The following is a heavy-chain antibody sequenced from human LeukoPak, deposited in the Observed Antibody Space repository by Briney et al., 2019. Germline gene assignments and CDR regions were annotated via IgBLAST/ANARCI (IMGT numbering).Heavy chain of an antibody. CDR1: EFTFSSYN. J-gene: IGHJ5*02. Sequence: GGSLRLSCAASEFTFSSYNMNWVRQAPGKGLEWVSSISSSSNYIYYADSVKGRFTISRDNAKNSLYLQMKSLRVEDRAVYYCARGKTSQNIVTRKTYNWFDPWGQGTLVTVSS. CDR2: ISSSSNYI. CDR3: ARGKTSQNIVTRKTYNWFDP. V-gene: IGHV3-21*01. D-gene: IGHD2/OR15-2a*01.